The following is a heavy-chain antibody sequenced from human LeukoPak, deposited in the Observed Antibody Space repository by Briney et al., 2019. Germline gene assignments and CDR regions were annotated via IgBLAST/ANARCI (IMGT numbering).Heavy chain of an antibody. Sequence: PGGSLRLSCAASGFTVSSNYMSWVRQAPGKGLEWVSVIYSGGSTYYADSVKGRFTISRDNSKNTLYLQMNSLRAEDTAVYYCARDTRAAGTPFDYWGQGTLVTVSS. V-gene: IGHV3-53*01. CDR1: GFTVSSNY. D-gene: IGHD6-13*01. CDR3: ARDTRAAGTPFDY. J-gene: IGHJ4*02. CDR2: IYSGGST.